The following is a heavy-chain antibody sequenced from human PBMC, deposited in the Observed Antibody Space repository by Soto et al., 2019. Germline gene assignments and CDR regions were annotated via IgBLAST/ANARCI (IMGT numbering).Heavy chain of an antibody. CDR3: AKTDRKLPLWFTIGDV. Sequence: SLRLSCAASGFTFSNYGMHWVRQAPGKGLEWVAVISYDGNNKHYADSVKGRFIISRDNSKNTLYLQMSRLKGEDTAVYYCAKTDRKLPLWFTIGDVWGQGTTVTVSS. CDR1: GFTFSNYG. V-gene: IGHV3-30*18. D-gene: IGHD3-10*01. J-gene: IGHJ6*02. CDR2: ISYDGNNK.